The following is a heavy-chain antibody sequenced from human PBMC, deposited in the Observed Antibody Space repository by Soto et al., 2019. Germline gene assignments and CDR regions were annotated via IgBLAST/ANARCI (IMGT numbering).Heavy chain of an antibody. CDR1: GGSISSSNW. J-gene: IGHJ5*02. Sequence: SETLSLTCAVSGGSISSSNWWSWVRQPPGKGLEWILEIYHSGSTYYNPSLKSRVTISVDRSENQFSLKLTSVTAADTAVYYCVRESVASGPNYFDTWGPGTLVTVSS. CDR2: IYHSGST. CDR3: VRESVASGPNYFDT. D-gene: IGHD6-6*01. V-gene: IGHV4-4*02.